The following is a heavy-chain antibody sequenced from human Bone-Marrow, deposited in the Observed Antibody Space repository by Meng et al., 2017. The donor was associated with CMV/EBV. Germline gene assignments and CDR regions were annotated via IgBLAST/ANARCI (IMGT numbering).Heavy chain of an antibody. V-gene: IGHV3-15*01. CDR3: TTVPGNPYYYYGMDV. Sequence: GGSLRLSCTASGFTFGDYAMSWVRQAPGKGLEWVGRIKSKTDGGTTDYAAPVKGRFTISRDDSKNTLYLQMNSLKTEDTAVYYCTTVPGNPYYYYGMDVWGQGTTVTVSS. CDR1: GFTFGDYA. J-gene: IGHJ6*01. CDR2: IKSKTDGGTT.